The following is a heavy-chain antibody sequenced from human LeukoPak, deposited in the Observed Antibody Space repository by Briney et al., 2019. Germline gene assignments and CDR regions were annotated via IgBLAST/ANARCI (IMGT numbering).Heavy chain of an antibody. D-gene: IGHD4-17*01. CDR2: IYYSGST. CDR3: VIFYGA. J-gene: IGHJ5*02. CDR1: GGSISSSSYY. V-gene: IGHV4-39*07. Sequence: SSEALSLTCTVSGGSISSSSYYWGWIRQPPGKGLEWIGSIYYSGSTYYNPSLKSRVTISLDTSNNQFSLNLDSVTAADTAVYYCVIFYGAWGQGTLVTVSS.